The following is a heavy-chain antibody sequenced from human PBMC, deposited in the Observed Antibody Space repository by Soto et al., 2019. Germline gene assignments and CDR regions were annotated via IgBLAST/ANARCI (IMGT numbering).Heavy chain of an antibody. CDR2: IYYSGST. D-gene: IGHD1-1*01. Sequence: QVQLQESGPGLVKPSQTLSLTCTVSGGSISSGGYYWSWIRQHPGKGLEWIGYIYYSGSTYYNPSLKGRVTLSVDTSKNQFSLKLSSVTAADTAVYYCARGTDQLERGGFDYWGQGTLVTVSS. V-gene: IGHV4-31*03. CDR3: ARGTDQLERGGFDY. CDR1: GGSISSGGYY. J-gene: IGHJ4*02.